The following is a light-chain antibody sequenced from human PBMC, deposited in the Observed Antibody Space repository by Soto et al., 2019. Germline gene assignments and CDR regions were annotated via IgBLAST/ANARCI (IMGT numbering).Light chain of an antibody. V-gene: IGKV2-30*01. Sequence: DVVMTQSPLSLSVTLGQPASISCRSSQSLVYSDGHTYLNWFHQRPGQSPRRLIYKVSNRDSGVPDRLSGSGSGTDFTLKITRVEAEDVGAYYCLQATHWPLTFGGGTRVEIK. CDR1: QSLVYSDGHTY. J-gene: IGKJ4*01. CDR2: KVS. CDR3: LQATHWPLT.